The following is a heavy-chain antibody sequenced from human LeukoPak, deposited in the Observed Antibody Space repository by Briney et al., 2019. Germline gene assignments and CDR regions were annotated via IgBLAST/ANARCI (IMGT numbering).Heavy chain of an antibody. D-gene: IGHD1-26*01. CDR1: GGSISSYY. J-gene: IGHJ4*02. Sequence: SETLSLTCTVYGGSISSYYWTWIRQPPGKGLEWIGYIYYSGSTNYNPSLKSRVTISVDTSKNQFSLRLTSMTAADTAVYYCARSHSGSYYFDYWGQGNLITVSS. CDR3: ARSHSGSYYFDY. CDR2: IYYSGST. V-gene: IGHV4-59*08.